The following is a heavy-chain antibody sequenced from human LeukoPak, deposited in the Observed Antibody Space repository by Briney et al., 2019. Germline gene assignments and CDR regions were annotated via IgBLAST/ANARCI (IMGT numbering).Heavy chain of an antibody. CDR2: ISSSSSSYI. CDR3: AKVNPKVREVSHYHYYYYMDV. Sequence: GGSLRLSCAASGFTFSSYSMNWVGQAPGKGLEWVSSISSSSSSYIYYADSVKGRFTISRDNSKNTLSLQMNSLRAEDTAVYYCAKVNPKVREVSHYHYYYYMDVWGKGTTVTISS. V-gene: IGHV3-21*01. CDR1: GFTFSSYS. J-gene: IGHJ6*03. D-gene: IGHD3-10*01.